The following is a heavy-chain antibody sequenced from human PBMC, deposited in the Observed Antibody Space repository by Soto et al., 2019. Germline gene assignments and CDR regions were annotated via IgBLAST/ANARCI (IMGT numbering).Heavy chain of an antibody. J-gene: IGHJ4*02. CDR3: ARPRPDIPGDVLDY. Sequence: GGSLRLSCAASGFTFSNYWMSWVRQAPGKGLEWVANIKQDGSVKSYVDSVKGRFTISRDNAKNSLYLQMNSLRAEDTAVYYWARPRPDIPGDVLDYWGQGTLVTVS. D-gene: IGHD2-21*01. CDR1: GFTFSNYW. V-gene: IGHV3-7*05. CDR2: IKQDGSVK.